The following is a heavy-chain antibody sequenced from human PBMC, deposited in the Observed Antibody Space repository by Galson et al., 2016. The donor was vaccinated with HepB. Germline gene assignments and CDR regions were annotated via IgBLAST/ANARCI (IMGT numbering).Heavy chain of an antibody. CDR2: IKTDGSIT. CDR3: AIGRRGAISDFFDP. CDR1: GFTFSNYW. Sequence: SLRLSCAASGFTFSNYWMYWVRQAPGKGLVWVSRIKTDGSITGYADSVKGRFTISRANGKKTRYLQMNSLRAEDTALYYCAIGRRGAISDFFDPWGQGTLVTVSS. V-gene: IGHV3-74*01. D-gene: IGHD2-21*02. J-gene: IGHJ5*02.